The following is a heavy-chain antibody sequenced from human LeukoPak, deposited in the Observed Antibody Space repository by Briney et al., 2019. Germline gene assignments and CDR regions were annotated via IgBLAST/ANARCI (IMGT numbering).Heavy chain of an antibody. J-gene: IGHJ4*02. CDR1: GGSISSYY. V-gene: IGHV4-59*08. D-gene: IGHD1-26*01. CDR3: ARGGTSGSYYVGAFDY. Sequence: PSETLSLTCTVSGGSISSYYWSWIRQPPGKGLEWIGYIYYSGSTNYNPSLKSRVTISVDTSKNQFSLKLSSVTAADTAVYYCARGGTSGSYYVGAFDYWGQGTLVTVSS. CDR2: IYYSGST.